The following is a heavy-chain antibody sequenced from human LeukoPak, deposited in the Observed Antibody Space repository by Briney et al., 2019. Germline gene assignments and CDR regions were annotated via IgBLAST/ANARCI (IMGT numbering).Heavy chain of an antibody. CDR2: ISAYNGNT. D-gene: IGHD3-22*01. Sequence: ASVKVSCKASGYTFASYDISWVRQAPGQGLEWMGWISAYNGNTNYAQKLQGRVTMTTDTSTSTAYMELRSLRSDDTAVYYCARVTDYDSSGYLPELDYWGQGTLVTVSS. CDR1: GYTFASYD. CDR3: ARVTDYDSSGYLPELDY. V-gene: IGHV1-18*01. J-gene: IGHJ4*02.